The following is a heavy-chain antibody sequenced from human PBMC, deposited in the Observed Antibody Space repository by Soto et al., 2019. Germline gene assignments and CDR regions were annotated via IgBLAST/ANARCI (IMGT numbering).Heavy chain of an antibody. V-gene: IGHV1-18*01. J-gene: IGHJ4*02. D-gene: IGHD2-8*02. CDR1: GYTFTSYG. Sequence: QVQLVQSGAEVKKPGASVKVSCKASGYTFTSYGISWVRQAPGQGLEWRGWISAYNGNTNYAQKLQGKVTMTTVTSTSPAILELRSRTSDDTAAYYCASAGLVGFTGHPKNDYCGQGTLVTFSS. CDR2: ISAYNGNT. CDR3: ASAGLVGFTGHPKNDY.